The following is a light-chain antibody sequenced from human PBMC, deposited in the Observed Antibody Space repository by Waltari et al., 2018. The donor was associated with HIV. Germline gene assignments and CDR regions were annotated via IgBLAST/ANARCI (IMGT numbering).Light chain of an antibody. CDR1: QSILFSTTNSNY. CDR2: WAS. J-gene: IGKJ2*01. CDR3: QQYYSHPRT. V-gene: IGKV4-1*01. Sequence: DIVLTQSPDSLTVSLGERATINCQASQSILFSTTNSNYLAWYQQKPGHPPKLLISWASGRRSGVPDRFSGAGSGTDFTLTITSLQAEDVAVYYCQQYYSHPRTFGQGTKLEI.